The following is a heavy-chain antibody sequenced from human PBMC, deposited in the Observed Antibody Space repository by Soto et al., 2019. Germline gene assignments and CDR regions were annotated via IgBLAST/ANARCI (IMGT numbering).Heavy chain of an antibody. J-gene: IGHJ6*02. V-gene: IGHV1-18*01. CDR1: GYTFTSYG. CDR3: ARDDGGNLVWNYYYGMDV. CDR2: ISAYNGNT. Sequence: GASVKVSCKASGYTFTSYGISWVRQAPGQGLEWMGWISAYNGNTNYAQKLQGRVTMTTDTSTSTAYMELRSLRSDDTAVYYCARDDGGNLVWNYYYGMDVWGQGTTVTVSS. D-gene: IGHD2-21*01.